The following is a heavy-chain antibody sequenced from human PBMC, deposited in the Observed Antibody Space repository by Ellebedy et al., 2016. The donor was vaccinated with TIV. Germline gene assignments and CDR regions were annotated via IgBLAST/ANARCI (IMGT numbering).Heavy chain of an antibody. Sequence: AASVKDSCKASGYTFTSYDINWVRQATGQGLEWMGWMNPNSGNTEYAQKFQGRVTMTRNTSITTAFMELSSLRSEDTAVYYCARGPFMITFGGVIMDVWGQGTTVTVSS. CDR2: MNPNSGNT. CDR1: GYTFTSYD. D-gene: IGHD3-16*02. V-gene: IGHV1-8*01. J-gene: IGHJ6*02. CDR3: ARGPFMITFGGVIMDV.